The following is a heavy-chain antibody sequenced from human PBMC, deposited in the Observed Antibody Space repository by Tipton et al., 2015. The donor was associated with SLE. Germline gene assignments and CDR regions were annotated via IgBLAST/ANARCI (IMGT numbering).Heavy chain of an antibody. D-gene: IGHD6-19*01. J-gene: IGHJ3*02. CDR2: LDYSGTT. CDR3: ARHDGQWDAFDI. CDR1: GGSVTSSSYH. V-gene: IGHV4-39*01. Sequence: TLSLTCTVSGGSVTSSSYHWGWIRQSPGKGLEWIGNLDYSGTTYYNPSLQRRVTISIHTSKNQFSLKLSSVTAADTAVYYCARHDGQWDAFDIWGQGTMVTVSS.